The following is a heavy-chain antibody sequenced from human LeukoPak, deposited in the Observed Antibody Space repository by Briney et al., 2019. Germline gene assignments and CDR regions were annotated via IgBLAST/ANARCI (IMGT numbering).Heavy chain of an antibody. D-gene: IGHD4-23*01. Sequence: GGSLRLSCAASGFMFSDHEMNWFRQAPGKGLEWISYIGRSVTTISYSDSVKGRFAIYRDNAKNSLYLQMNSLGAEDTALYFCASETSTGNFNALDIWGQGTMVTVSS. CDR1: GFMFSDHE. V-gene: IGHV3-48*03. CDR3: ASETSTGNFNALDI. CDR2: IGRSVTTI. J-gene: IGHJ3*02.